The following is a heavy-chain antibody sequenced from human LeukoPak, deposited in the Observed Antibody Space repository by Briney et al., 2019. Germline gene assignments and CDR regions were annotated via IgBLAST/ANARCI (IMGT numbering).Heavy chain of an antibody. CDR2: IYYSGST. V-gene: IGHV4-59*01. D-gene: IGHD3-22*01. J-gene: IGHJ6*02. Sequence: SETLSLTCTVSGGSISSYYWSWIRQPPGKGLEWIGYIYYSGSTNYNPSLKSRVTISVDTSKNQFSLKLSSVTAADTAVYYCARVRESSGYYYNGMDVWGQGTTVTVSS. CDR3: ARVRESSGYYYNGMDV. CDR1: GGSISSYY.